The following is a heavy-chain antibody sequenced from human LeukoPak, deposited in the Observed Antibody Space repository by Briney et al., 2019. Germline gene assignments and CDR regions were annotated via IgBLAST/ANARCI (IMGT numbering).Heavy chain of an antibody. Sequence: TPSETLSLTCAVYGGSFSGYYWSWIRQPPGKGLEWIGSIYYSGSTYYNPSLKSRVTISVDTSKNQFSLKLSSVTAADTAVYYCARRYYYSNYVDYWGQGTLVTVSS. CDR2: IYYSGST. CDR3: ARRYYYSNYVDY. J-gene: IGHJ4*02. D-gene: IGHD3-10*01. V-gene: IGHV4-34*01. CDR1: GGSFSGYY.